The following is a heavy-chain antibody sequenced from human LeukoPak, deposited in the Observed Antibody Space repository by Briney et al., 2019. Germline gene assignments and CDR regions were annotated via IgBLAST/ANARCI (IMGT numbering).Heavy chain of an antibody. V-gene: IGHV3-21*01. CDR3: ARDLFVVVPAALESH. Sequence: PGGSLRLSCAASGFTFSSYSMNWVRQAPGKGLEWVSSISSSGSYIYYADSVKGRFTISRDNAKNSLYLQMNSLRAEDTAVYYCARDLFVVVPAALESHWGQGTLVTVSS. J-gene: IGHJ1*01. CDR1: GFTFSSYS. D-gene: IGHD2-2*01. CDR2: ISSSGSYI.